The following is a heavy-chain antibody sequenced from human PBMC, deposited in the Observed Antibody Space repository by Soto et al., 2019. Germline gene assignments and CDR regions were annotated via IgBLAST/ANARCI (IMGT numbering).Heavy chain of an antibody. CDR3: AKDRVRGRFGESSFDV. J-gene: IGHJ3*01. V-gene: IGHV3-9*01. CDR1: GFTFDDYT. Sequence: EAQLVESGGGLVQPGRALRLSCAASGFTFDDYTMHWVRQAPGKGLEWVSGISWNTYIIDYADSVKGRFTISRDNAENSLYLQMTSLRHEATALYYWAKDRVRGRFGESSFDVWGQGAMVTVSS. CDR2: ISWNTYII. D-gene: IGHD3-10*01.